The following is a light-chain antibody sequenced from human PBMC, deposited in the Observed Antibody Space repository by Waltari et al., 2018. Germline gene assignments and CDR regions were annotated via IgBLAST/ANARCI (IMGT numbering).Light chain of an antibody. CDR3: QQYNTYSS. V-gene: IGKV1-5*03. CDR2: KAS. Sequence: IQMTQPPSSLSASVGDRVTITCRASQSISNWLAWYQHKPGKAPILLIYKASILKSGVPSRFSGSGSGTQFTLTISSLQPGDFATYYCQQYNTYSSFGQGTKLEIK. J-gene: IGKJ2*01. CDR1: QSISNW.